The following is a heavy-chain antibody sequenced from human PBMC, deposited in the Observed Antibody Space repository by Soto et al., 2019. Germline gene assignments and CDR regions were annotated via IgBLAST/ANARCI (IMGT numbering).Heavy chain of an antibody. V-gene: IGHV1-2*04. J-gene: IGHJ6*02. CDR3: ARANTIRPYYFNMDV. Sequence: ASVKVSCKASGYTFTACYIHWVRQGPDRGLEWVGWINPNSGGTYYAQKFQAWSTMTRDTSISTAYLELSGLTSNDTAVYYCARANTIRPYYFNMDVWGQGTTVTVSS. D-gene: IGHD3-22*01. CDR1: GYTFTACY. CDR2: INPNSGGT.